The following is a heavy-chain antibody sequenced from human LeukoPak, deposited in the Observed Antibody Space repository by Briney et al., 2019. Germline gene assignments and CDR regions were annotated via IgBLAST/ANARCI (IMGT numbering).Heavy chain of an antibody. CDR2: ISSSSSYI. V-gene: IGHV3-21*01. J-gene: IGHJ6*03. CDR1: GFTFSNYY. CDR3: ARVGPYCSSTSCYSSITLRYYYMDV. D-gene: IGHD2-2*02. Sequence: PGGSLRLSCAASGFTFSNYYMHWVRQVPGKGLVWVSSISSSSSYIYYADSVKGRFTISRDNAKNSLYLQMNSLRAEDTAVYYCARVGPYCSSTSCYSSITLRYYYMDVWGKGTTVTVSS.